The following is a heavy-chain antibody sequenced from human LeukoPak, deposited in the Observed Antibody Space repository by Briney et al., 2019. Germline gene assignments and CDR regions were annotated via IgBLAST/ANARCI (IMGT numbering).Heavy chain of an antibody. CDR2: INHSGST. CDR3: ARVNSAPAAMPTDLYYYYYGMDV. Sequence: SETLSLTCAVYGGSFSGYYWSWIRQPPGKGLEWIGEINHSGSTNYNPSLKSRVTISVDTSKNQFSLKLSSVTAADTAVYYCARVNSAPAAMPTDLYYYYYGMDVWGKGTTVTVSS. J-gene: IGHJ6*04. CDR1: GGSFSGYY. D-gene: IGHD2-2*01. V-gene: IGHV4-34*01.